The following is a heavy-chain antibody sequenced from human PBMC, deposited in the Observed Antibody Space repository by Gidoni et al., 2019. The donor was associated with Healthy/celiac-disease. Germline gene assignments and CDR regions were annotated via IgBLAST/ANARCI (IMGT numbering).Heavy chain of an antibody. J-gene: IGHJ4*02. CDR1: GGSISSYY. CDR3: AGLPYYYDSSGYPY. V-gene: IGHV4-59*01. CDR2: IYYSGST. D-gene: IGHD3-22*01. Sequence: QVQLQASGPGLVKPSETLSLTCTVSGGSISSYYWSWIRQPPGKGLEWIGYIYYSGSTNYNPSLKSRVTISVDTSKNQFSLKLSSVTAADTAVYYCAGLPYYYDSSGYPYWGQGTLVTVSS.